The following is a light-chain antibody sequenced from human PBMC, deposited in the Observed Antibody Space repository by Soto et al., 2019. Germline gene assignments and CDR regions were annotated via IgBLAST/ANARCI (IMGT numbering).Light chain of an antibody. CDR2: DAS. V-gene: IGKV1-5*01. J-gene: IGKJ1*01. CDR3: QQYNSYSPT. Sequence: TQSPSTLSSFPGDRVTLSCRASQYINTRLAWYQQKPGKAPKLLIYDASSLESGVPSRFSGSGSGTEFTLTISSLQPDDFATYYCQQYNSYSPTFGQGTKVDI. CDR1: QYINTR.